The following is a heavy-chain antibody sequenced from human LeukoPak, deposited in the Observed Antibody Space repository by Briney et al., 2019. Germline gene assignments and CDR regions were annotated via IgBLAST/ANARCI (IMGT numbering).Heavy chain of an antibody. D-gene: IGHD1-14*01. CDR1: GFTFGDYV. Sequence: GGSLRLSCTASGFTFGDYVMSWVRQAPGKGLEWVGFIRSKAYGGTTKNAASVKGRFTISRDDSRSIAYLQMNSLKTEDTAVYYCTRPDDYGDYWGQGTLVTVSS. CDR3: TRPDDYGDY. V-gene: IGHV3-49*04. J-gene: IGHJ4*02. CDR2: IRSKAYGGTT.